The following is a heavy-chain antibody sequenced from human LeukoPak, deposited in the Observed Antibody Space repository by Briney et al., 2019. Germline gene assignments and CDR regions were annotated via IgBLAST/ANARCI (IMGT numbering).Heavy chain of an antibody. J-gene: IGHJ5*02. CDR2: IYHSGST. CDR3: ARCTYYYDSSGYYRNWFDP. Sequence: PSETLSLTCAVSGGSISSSNWWSWVRQPPGKGLEWIGEIYHSGSTNYNPSLKSRVTISVDKSKNQFSLKLSSVTAADTAVYYCARCTYYYDSSGYYRNWFDPWGQGTPVIASS. CDR1: GGSISSSNW. D-gene: IGHD3-22*01. V-gene: IGHV4-4*02.